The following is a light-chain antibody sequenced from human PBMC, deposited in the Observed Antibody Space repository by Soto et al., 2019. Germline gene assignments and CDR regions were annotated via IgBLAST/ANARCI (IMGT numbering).Light chain of an antibody. CDR1: QSVSSTY. J-gene: IGKJ1*01. CDR3: HQCGNSHWT. CDR2: GAS. Sequence: EVVLTQSPGSLSLSPGERATLSCRASQSVSSTYLAWYQQKPGQAPRVLIYGASRRATGTPDRFSGSGSGTDFTLTISRLEPEDFAVYYCHQCGNSHWTFGQGTKVEIK. V-gene: IGKV3-20*01.